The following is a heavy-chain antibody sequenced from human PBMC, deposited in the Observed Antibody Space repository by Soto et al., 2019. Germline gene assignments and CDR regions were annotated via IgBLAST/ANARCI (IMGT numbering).Heavy chain of an antibody. V-gene: IGHV4-59*01. CDR2: IYYSGST. CDR1: GGSISSYY. D-gene: IGHD3-10*02. Sequence: QVQLQESGPGLVKPSETLSLTCTVSGGSISSYYWSWIRQPPGKGLEWIGYIYYSGSTNYNPSLKSRVTISVDTSKNQFSLKLSSVTAADTAVYYCAMFREEGIDYWGQGTLVTVSS. J-gene: IGHJ4*02. CDR3: AMFREEGIDY.